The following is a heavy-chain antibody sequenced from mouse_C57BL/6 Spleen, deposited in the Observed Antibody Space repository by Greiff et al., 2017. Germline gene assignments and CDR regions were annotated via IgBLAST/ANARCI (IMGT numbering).Heavy chain of an antibody. CDR3: ARRTVVALHWYFDV. J-gene: IGHJ1*03. D-gene: IGHD1-1*01. CDR1: GYAFSSYW. CDR2: IYPGDGDT. Sequence: QVQLQQSGAELVKPGASVKISRKASGYAFSSYWMNWVKQRPGKGLEWIGQIYPGDGDTNYNGKFKGKATLTADKSSSTAYMQLSSLTSEDSAVYFCARRTVVALHWYFDVWGTGTTVTVSS. V-gene: IGHV1-80*01.